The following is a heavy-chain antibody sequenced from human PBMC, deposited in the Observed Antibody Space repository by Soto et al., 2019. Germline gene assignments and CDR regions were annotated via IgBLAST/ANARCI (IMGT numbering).Heavy chain of an antibody. CDR3: ATEEGVGGTRGRFDY. V-gene: IGHV3-30*03. CDR2: MASDGSKI. J-gene: IGHJ4*02. D-gene: IGHD1-26*01. CDR1: GFDFTYYA. Sequence: QVQLVESGGGAVQPGGSLRLSCVASGFDFTYYAMHWVRQAPGKGLESVAVMASDGSKIHHTDSVKGRFTISRDNSKNTLYLQMNSPRKEDTGVYFCATEEGVGGTRGRFDYWGQGTLVSVSS.